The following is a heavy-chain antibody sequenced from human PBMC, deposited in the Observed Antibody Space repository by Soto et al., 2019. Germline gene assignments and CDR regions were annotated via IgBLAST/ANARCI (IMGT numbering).Heavy chain of an antibody. CDR2: MYHSGST. V-gene: IGHV4-61*05. D-gene: IGHD2-21*02. CDR1: GGSISSGGYY. J-gene: IGHJ4*02. Sequence: PSETLSLTCTVFGGSISSGGYYWSWIRQPPGKGLEWIGYMYHSGSTNYNPSLKSRVTISVDKSKNQFSLKLSSVTAADTAVYYCAILHATYGGNSEPNYWGQGTLVTVSS. CDR3: AILHATYGGNSEPNY.